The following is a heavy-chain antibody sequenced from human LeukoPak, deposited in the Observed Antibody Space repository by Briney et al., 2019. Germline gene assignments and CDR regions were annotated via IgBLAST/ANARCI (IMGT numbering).Heavy chain of an antibody. D-gene: IGHD6-6*01. CDR3: ARGRIAARLLRAFDI. CDR1: SGSFSGYF. CDR2: INHSGTT. Sequence: SETLSLTCAVYSGSFSGYFWTWSRHSPGKGLEWIGEINHSGTTNYNPSLKNRVTVSADTSKDQFSLRLSSVSAADTAVYYCARGRIAARLLRAFDIWGQGTMVTVSS. J-gene: IGHJ3*02. V-gene: IGHV4-34*01.